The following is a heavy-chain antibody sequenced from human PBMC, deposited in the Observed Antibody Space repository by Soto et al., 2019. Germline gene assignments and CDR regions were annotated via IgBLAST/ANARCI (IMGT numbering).Heavy chain of an antibody. Sequence: PSETRSRPWSLSGDSISTGDYFWAWSRHPPGQALECIGYIYKSASTYYNPSSESRFSISLDTSKSQFSFNVTSVTAAATAVYFPARGLYCLAARSFPNWFDSWGQGTLVTVSS. CDR2: IYKSAST. V-gene: IGHV4-30-4*01. D-gene: IGHD2-15*01. J-gene: IGHJ5*01. CDR3: ARGLYCLAARSFPNWFDS. CDR1: GDSISTGDYF.